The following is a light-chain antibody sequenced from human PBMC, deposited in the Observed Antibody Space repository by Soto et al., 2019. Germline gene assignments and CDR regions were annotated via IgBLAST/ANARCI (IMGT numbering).Light chain of an antibody. CDR3: QQCDSTPFT. Sequence: DIKMTPAPSTLSGSEGDRVTITCRASQTVSSWLAWYQQKPGKAPKLLIYKASTLKSGVPSRFSGSGSGTDFTLTISSLQPEDFATYYCQQCDSTPFTFGGGTMVDIK. J-gene: IGKJ4*01. CDR1: QTVSSW. V-gene: IGKV1-5*03. CDR2: KAS.